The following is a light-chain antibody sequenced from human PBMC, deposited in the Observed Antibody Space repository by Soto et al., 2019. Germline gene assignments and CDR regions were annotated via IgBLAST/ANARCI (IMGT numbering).Light chain of an antibody. V-gene: IGKV1-5*03. CDR3: HQYNSFRT. CDR1: QSISSW. J-gene: IGKJ1*01. CDR2: KAS. Sequence: DIEMTQSPSTLSASVGDRVTITCRASQSISSWLAWYQQKPGKAPKLLIYKASSLESGVPARFSGSGSETEITLTISRPQPDDLATYYCHQYNSFRTFGQGTKVEIK.